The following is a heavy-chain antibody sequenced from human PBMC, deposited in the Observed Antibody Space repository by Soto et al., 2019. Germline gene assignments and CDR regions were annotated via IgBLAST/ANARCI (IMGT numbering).Heavy chain of an antibody. CDR2: ISLNMKTI. V-gene: IGHV3-48*03. Sequence: GGSLRLSCAASGFTFSSHSMNWVRQAPGKGLEWVSYISLNMKTIKYADSVKGRFTISRDNAKNSLYLQMNTLRAEDTAVYHCMRDLTGYAMDVWGQGTTVTVSS. D-gene: IGHD2-2*01. J-gene: IGHJ6*02. CDR1: GFTFSSHS. CDR3: MRDLTGYAMDV.